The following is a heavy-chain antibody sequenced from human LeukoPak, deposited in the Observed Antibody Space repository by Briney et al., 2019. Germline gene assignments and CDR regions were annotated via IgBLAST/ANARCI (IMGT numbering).Heavy chain of an antibody. CDR3: AKGGAARPKIL. CDR1: GFTVSSNY. D-gene: IGHD6-6*01. J-gene: IGHJ4*02. CDR2: ISGSGGST. Sequence: PGGSLRLSCAASGFTVSSNYMSWVRQAPGEGLEWVSAISGSGGSTYYADSVKGRFTISRDNSKNTLYLQMNSLRADDTAVYYCAKGGAARPKILWGQGTLVTVSS. V-gene: IGHV3-23*01.